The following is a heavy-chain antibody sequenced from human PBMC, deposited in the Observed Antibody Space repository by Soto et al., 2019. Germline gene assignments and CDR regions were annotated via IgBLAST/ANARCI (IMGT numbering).Heavy chain of an antibody. CDR2: INAGNGNT. CDR1: GYTFTSYA. Sequence: ASVKVSCKASGYTFTSYAMHWVRQAPGQRLEWMGWINAGNGNTKYSQKFQGRVTITRDTSASTAYMELSSLRSEDTAVYYCAREDIVVVPAAMGLYYYYYLDVWGKGTTVTVSS. CDR3: AREDIVVVPAAMGLYYYYYLDV. D-gene: IGHD2-2*01. V-gene: IGHV1-3*01. J-gene: IGHJ6*03.